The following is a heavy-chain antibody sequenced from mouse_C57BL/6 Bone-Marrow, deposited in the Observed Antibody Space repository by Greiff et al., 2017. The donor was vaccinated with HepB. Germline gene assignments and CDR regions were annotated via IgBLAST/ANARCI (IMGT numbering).Heavy chain of an antibody. J-gene: IGHJ2*01. CDR1: GYTFTSYW. CDR2: IDPSDSYT. V-gene: IGHV1-69*01. CDR3: ARSGFPDY. Sequence: QVQLQQPGAELVMPGASVKLSCKASGYTFTSYWIHWVKQRPGQGLEWIGEIDPSDSYTNYNQKFKGKSTLTVDKSSSTAYMQLSSLTSEDSAVYYCARSGFPDYWGQGTTLTVSS.